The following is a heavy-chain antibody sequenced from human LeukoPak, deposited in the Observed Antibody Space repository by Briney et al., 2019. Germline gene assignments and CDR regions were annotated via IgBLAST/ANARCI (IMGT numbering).Heavy chain of an antibody. J-gene: IGHJ4*02. CDR3: TRDSRDGYTDFDY. CDR1: GFTVSSNY. CDR2: IRCKAYGAKT. D-gene: IGHD5-24*01. Sequence: PGGSLRLSCAASGFTVSSNYMSWVRQAPGEGLEWVGFIRCKAYGAKTEYAESVKGRFTIQRDDSKSIAYLQMNSLKTEDTAVYYCTRDSRDGYTDFDYWGQGTLVTVSS. V-gene: IGHV3-49*04.